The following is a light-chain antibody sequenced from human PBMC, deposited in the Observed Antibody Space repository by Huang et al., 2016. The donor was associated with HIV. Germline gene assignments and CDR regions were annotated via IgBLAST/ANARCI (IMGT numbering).Light chain of an antibody. CDR2: KAS. CDR3: QQYNSYSVT. V-gene: IGKV1-5*03. J-gene: IGKJ1*01. Sequence: DIQMTQSPSTLSASVGDRVTITCRVSQSISSWLAWYQQKPGKAPKLLIYKASSLESGVPSRFRGSGSGTEFTLTISSLQPDDFATYYCQQYNSYSVTFGQGTKVEIK. CDR1: QSISSW.